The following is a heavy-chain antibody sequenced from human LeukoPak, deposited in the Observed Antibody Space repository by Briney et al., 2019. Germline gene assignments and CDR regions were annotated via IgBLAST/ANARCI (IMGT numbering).Heavy chain of an antibody. V-gene: IGHV4-59*01. CDR3: AGSTTVTTYAFDI. D-gene: IGHD4-11*01. J-gene: IGHJ3*02. Sequence: PSETLSLTCSVSGGSISSYYWSWIRQPPGKGLEWIGFIYYSGSTNSNPSLKSRVTISVDTSKNQFSLKLSSVTAADTAVYYCAGSTTVTTYAFDIWGQGTMVTVSS. CDR2: IYYSGST. CDR1: GGSISSYY.